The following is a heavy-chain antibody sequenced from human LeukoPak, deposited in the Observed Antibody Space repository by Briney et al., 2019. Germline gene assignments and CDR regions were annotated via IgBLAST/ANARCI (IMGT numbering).Heavy chain of an antibody. V-gene: IGHV3-48*04. CDR3: AKDRYGSGGPWPGYYFDY. Sequence: GGSLRLSCAASGFTFSSYSMNWVRQAPGKGLEWVSYITSRSSTIYYADSVKGRFTISRDNAKNSLYLQMNSLRAEDTAVYYCAKDRYGSGGPWPGYYFDYWGQGTLVTVSS. CDR2: ITSRSSTI. D-gene: IGHD3-10*01. CDR1: GFTFSSYS. J-gene: IGHJ4*02.